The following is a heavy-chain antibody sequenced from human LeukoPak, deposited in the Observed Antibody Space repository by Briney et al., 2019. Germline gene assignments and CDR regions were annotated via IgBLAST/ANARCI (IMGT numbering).Heavy chain of an antibody. V-gene: IGHV3-23*01. Sequence: GGSLRLSCAASGFTFSSYAMSWVRQAPGKGLEWVSAISGSGGSTYYADSVKGRFTISRDNAKNSLYLHMNSLRAEDTAVYYCARDSRHHRFLYWDWFDPWGQGTLVTVSS. CDR3: ARDSRHHRFLYWDWFDP. CDR2: ISGSGGST. CDR1: GFTFSSYA. J-gene: IGHJ5*02. D-gene: IGHD2/OR15-2a*01.